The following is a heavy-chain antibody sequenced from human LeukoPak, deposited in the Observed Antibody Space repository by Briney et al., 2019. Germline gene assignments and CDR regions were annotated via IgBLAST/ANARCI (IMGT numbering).Heavy chain of an antibody. D-gene: IGHD2-21*02. CDR1: GDFISRYY. CDR2: VYDRGGT. CDR3: ARASDSGDWHLGY. Sequence: SETLSLTCTVSGDFISRYYWSWIRQSPGKGLEWIGYVYDRGGTNHNPSLKSRAIISADTSKNQFSLKVTSVTAADTAVYYCARASDSGDWHLGYWGQGTLVTVSS. J-gene: IGHJ4*02. V-gene: IGHV4-59*01.